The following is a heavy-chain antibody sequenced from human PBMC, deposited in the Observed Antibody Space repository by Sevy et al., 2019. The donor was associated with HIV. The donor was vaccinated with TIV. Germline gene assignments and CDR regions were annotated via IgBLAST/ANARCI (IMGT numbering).Heavy chain of an antibody. CDR2: ISSSGSNI. D-gene: IGHD3-22*01. CDR3: SRLLLLGWFDS. J-gene: IGHJ5*01. CDR1: GFTFSSYS. Sequence: GESLKISCAASGFTFSSYSMNWVRQAPGKGLEWVSSISSSGSNIYYADSVKGRFTISRDNAKNSLYLQMNSLRAEDTAVYYCSRLLLLGWFDSWGQGTLVTVSS. V-gene: IGHV3-21*01.